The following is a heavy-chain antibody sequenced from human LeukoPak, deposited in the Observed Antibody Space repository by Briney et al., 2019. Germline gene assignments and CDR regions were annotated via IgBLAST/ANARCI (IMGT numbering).Heavy chain of an antibody. D-gene: IGHD3-10*01. CDR2: ISSSSYI. Sequence: GSLRLSCAASGFTFSSYSMNWVRQAPGKGLEWVSSISSSSYIYYADSVKGRFTISRDNAKNSLYLQMNSLRAEDTAVYYCARDGIGITMVRGVSPYYGMDVWGQGTTVTVSS. CDR1: GFTFSSYS. J-gene: IGHJ6*02. CDR3: ARDGIGITMVRGVSPYYGMDV. V-gene: IGHV3-21*01.